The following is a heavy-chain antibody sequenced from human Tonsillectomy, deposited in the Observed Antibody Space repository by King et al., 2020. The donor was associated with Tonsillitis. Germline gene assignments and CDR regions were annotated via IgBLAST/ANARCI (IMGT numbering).Heavy chain of an antibody. J-gene: IGHJ3*02. CDR1: GGSISSSSYY. V-gene: IGHV4-39*07. CDR3: ARGPAKYSAFDI. D-gene: IGHD6-6*01. Sequence: QLQESGPGLVKPSETLSLTCTVSGGSISSSSYYWGWIRQPPGKGLEWIGSIYYSGSTYYNPSLKSRVTISVDTSKNQFSLKLSSVTAADTAVYYCARGPAKYSAFDIWGQGTMVTVSS. CDR2: IYYSGST.